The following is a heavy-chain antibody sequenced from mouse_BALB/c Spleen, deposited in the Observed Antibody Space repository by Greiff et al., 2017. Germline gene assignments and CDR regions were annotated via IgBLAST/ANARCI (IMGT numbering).Heavy chain of an antibody. V-gene: IGHV5-9-4*01. CDR2: ISSGGSYT. D-gene: IGHD2-2*01. Sequence: EVQGVESGGGLVKPGGSLKLSCAASGFTFSSYAMSWVRQSPEKRLEWVAEISSGGSYTYYPDTVTGRFTISRDNAKNTLYLEMSSLRSEDTAMYYCARRVTKDYYAMDYWGQGTSVTVSS. CDR3: ARRVTKDYYAMDY. CDR1: GFTFSSYA. J-gene: IGHJ4*01.